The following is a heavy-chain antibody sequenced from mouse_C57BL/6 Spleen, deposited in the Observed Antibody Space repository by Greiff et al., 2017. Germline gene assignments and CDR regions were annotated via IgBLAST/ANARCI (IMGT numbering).Heavy chain of an antibody. J-gene: IGHJ2*01. CDR2: IDPSDSYT. CDR3: ARRPYYYGSSSDY. CDR1: GYTFTSYW. D-gene: IGHD1-1*01. Sequence: QVQLQQPGAELVKPGASVKLSCKASGYTFTSYWMQWVKQRPGQGLEWIGEIDPSDSYTNYNQKFKGKATLTVDTSSSTAYMQLSSLTSEDSAVYYCARRPYYYGSSSDYWGQGTTLTVSS. V-gene: IGHV1-50*01.